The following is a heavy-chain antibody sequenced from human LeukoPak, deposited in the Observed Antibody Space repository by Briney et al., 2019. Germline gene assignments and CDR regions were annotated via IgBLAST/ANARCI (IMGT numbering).Heavy chain of an antibody. Sequence: ASVKVSCKASGFTFNAYNIHWVRQAPGQGLEWMGWINPKSGGANYAQKFQGRVTMTWDTSISTAYMELSRLRSDDTAVYYCAARRRSLRGYDKDYYMDVWGKGTTVTISS. CDR1: GFTFNAYN. V-gene: IGHV1-2*02. J-gene: IGHJ6*03. D-gene: IGHD5-12*01. CDR3: AARRRSLRGYDKDYYMDV. CDR2: INPKSGGA.